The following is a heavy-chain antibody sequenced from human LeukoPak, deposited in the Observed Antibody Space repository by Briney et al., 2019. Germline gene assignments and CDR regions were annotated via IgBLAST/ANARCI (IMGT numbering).Heavy chain of an antibody. D-gene: IGHD1-26*01. CDR2: IYYSGST. Sequence: SETLSLTCTVSGGSISSSSYYWGWIRQPPGKGLEWIGSIYYSGSTYYSPSLKSRVTISVDTSKNQFSLKLSSVTAADTAVYYCARVGRGTASPHNWFDPWGQGTLVTVSS. CDR1: GGSISSSSYY. CDR3: ARVGRGTASPHNWFDP. J-gene: IGHJ5*02. V-gene: IGHV4-39*07.